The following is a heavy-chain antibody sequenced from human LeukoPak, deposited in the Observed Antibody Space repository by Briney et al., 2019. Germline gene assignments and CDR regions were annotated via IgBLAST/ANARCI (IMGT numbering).Heavy chain of an antibody. Sequence: GSLRLSCAASGFTFSSYSMNWVRQPPGKGLEWIGSIYYSGSTYYNPSLNGRVTISIDTSKHQFSLRVNSVTATDTAVYYCARLGRSSSWYDAWGQGTLVTVSS. CDR2: IYYSGST. CDR1: GFTFSSYS. J-gene: IGHJ5*02. V-gene: IGHV4-39*07. CDR3: ARLGRSSSWYDA. D-gene: IGHD6-13*01.